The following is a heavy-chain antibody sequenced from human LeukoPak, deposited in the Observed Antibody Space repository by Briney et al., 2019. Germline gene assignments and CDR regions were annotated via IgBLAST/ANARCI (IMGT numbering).Heavy chain of an antibody. D-gene: IGHD2-8*01. CDR3: AREFILYYTTVPEIYYYYYGMDV. V-gene: IGHV1-3*01. J-gene: IGHJ6*02. CDR2: INAGNGDT. Sequence: VASVKVSCKASGYTFTSYAMHWVRQAPGQRLEWMGWINAGNGDTKYSQKFQGRVTITRDTSASTAYMELSSLRSEDTAVYYCAREFILYYTTVPEIYYYYYGMDVWGQGTTVTVSS. CDR1: GYTFTSYA.